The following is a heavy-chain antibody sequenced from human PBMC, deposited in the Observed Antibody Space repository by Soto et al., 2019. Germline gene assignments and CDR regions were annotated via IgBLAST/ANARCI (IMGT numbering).Heavy chain of an antibody. CDR3: ARMYSGSYSDY. V-gene: IGHV4-4*02. CDR2: IFHSGST. Sequence: SETLSLTCAVSGGAIRSNNWWSWVRQPPGKGLEWIGEIFHSGSTHYNPSLKTRVTISVDKSKNQFSLKLSSVTAADTAVYYCARMYSGSYSDYWGQGTLVTVSS. D-gene: IGHD1-26*01. CDR1: GGAIRSNNW. J-gene: IGHJ4*02.